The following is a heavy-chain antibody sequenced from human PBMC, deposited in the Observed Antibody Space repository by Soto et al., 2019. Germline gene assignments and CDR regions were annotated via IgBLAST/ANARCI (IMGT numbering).Heavy chain of an antibody. Sequence: GGSLRLSCVGSGFNFGGFGIYWVRQAPGKGLEFVSALDSSGTYTYYADSVKGRFTISRDNSKNTVYLQLGSLRTEDMALYYCVRLLARRAPKSFDPWGQGTLVTVSS. D-gene: IGHD3-3*02. CDR1: GFNFGGFG. J-gene: IGHJ5*02. CDR3: VRLLARRAPKSFDP. V-gene: IGHV3-64*02. CDR2: LDSSGTYT.